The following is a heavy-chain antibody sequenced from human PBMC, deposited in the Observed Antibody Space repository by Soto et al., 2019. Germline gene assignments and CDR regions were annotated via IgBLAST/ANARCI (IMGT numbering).Heavy chain of an antibody. V-gene: IGHV4-30-4*01. CDR1: GGSIRNGDYY. Sequence: SETLSLTCTVSGGSIRNGDYYWGWIRQPPGKGLEWIGYVYYSGTTYSHPSLNSRVSISVDTSENQFSLRLTSVTAADTSVYYCVTVNLVGAAYYFDYWGPGTLVTVSS. J-gene: IGHJ4*02. D-gene: IGHD1-26*01. CDR3: VTVNLVGAAYYFDY. CDR2: VYYSGTT.